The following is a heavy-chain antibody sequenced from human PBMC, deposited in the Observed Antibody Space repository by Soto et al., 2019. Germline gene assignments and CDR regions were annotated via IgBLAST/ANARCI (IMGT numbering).Heavy chain of an antibody. V-gene: IGHV3-33*01. J-gene: IGHJ3*02. CDR1: GFTFSSYG. CDR2: IWYDGSNK. CDR3: AREGYGDYHDAFDI. D-gene: IGHD4-17*01. Sequence: GGSLRLSCAASGFTFSSYGMHWVRQAPGKGLEWVAVIWYDGSNKYYADSVKGRFTISRDNSKNTLYLQMNSLRAEDTAVYYCAREGYGDYHDAFDIWGQGTMVTVSS.